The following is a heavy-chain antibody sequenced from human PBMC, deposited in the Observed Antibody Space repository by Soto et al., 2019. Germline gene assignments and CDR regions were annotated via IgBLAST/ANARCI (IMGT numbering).Heavy chain of an antibody. V-gene: IGHV3-23*01. D-gene: IGHD3-10*02. CDR3: AKCSGRDGYNNWLDP. J-gene: IGHJ5*02. Sequence: GGSLRLSCAASGFTFSSYAMSWVRQAPGKGLEWVSAISGSGGSTYYADSVKGRFSISRENSKNTLYLQMNSLRAEDTAVYYCAKCSGRDGYNNWLDPWGQGTLVTVSS. CDR1: GFTFSSYA. CDR2: ISGSGGST.